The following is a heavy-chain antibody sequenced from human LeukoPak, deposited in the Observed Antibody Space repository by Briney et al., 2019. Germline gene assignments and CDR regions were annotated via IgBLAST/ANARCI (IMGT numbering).Heavy chain of an antibody. D-gene: IGHD1-1*01. CDR1: GGSISSYY. V-gene: IGHV4-59*01. Sequence: NPSETLSLTCTVSGGSISSYYWSWIRQPPGKGLEWIGYIYYSGSTNYNPSLKSRVTISVDTSKNQFSLKLSSVTAADTAVYYCASMVTGGGNEFDYWGQGTLATASS. CDR2: IYYSGST. CDR3: ASMVTGGGNEFDY. J-gene: IGHJ4*02.